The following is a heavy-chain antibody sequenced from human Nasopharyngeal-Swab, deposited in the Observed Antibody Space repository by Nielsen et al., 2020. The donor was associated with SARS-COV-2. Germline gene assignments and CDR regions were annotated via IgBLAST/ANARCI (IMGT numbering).Heavy chain of an antibody. CDR2: IYYSGST. V-gene: IGHV4-59*01. Sequence: SETLSLTCTVSGGSISSYYWSWIRQPPGKGLEWIGYIYYSGSTNYNPSLKSRVTISVDTSKNQFSLKLSSLTAADTAVYYCARGGGSSSWVDYWGQGTLVTVSS. CDR3: ARGGGSSSWVDY. D-gene: IGHD6-13*01. CDR1: GGSISSYY. J-gene: IGHJ4*02.